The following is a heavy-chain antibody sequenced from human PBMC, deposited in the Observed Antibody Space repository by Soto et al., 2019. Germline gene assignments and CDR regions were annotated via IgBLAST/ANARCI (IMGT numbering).Heavy chain of an antibody. D-gene: IGHD3-9*01. CDR3: AREYYDILTGSNDAFDI. V-gene: IGHV4-34*01. CDR1: GGSFSGYY. CDR2: INHSGST. Sequence: PSETLSLTCAVYGGSFSGYYWSWSRQPPGKGLEWIGEINHSGSTNYNPSLKSRVTISVDTSKNQFSLKLSSVTAADTAVYYCAREYYDILTGSNDAFDIWGQGTMVTVSS. J-gene: IGHJ3*02.